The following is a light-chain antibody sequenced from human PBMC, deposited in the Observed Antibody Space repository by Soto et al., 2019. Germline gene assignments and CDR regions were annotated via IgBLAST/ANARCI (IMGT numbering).Light chain of an antibody. Sequence: EIVLTQSPGTLSLSPGERATLSCRASQNVSSSYLAWYQQKPGQAPRLLIYGASSRATGIPDRFSGSGSGTDFTLTISRLEPEDFAVYYCQQYPGYTFGQGTKLEIK. CDR1: QNVSSSY. V-gene: IGKV3-20*01. J-gene: IGKJ2*01. CDR3: QQYPGYT. CDR2: GAS.